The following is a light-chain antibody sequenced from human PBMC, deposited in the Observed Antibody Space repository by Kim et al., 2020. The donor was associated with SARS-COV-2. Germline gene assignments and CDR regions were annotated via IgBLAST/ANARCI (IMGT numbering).Light chain of an antibody. J-gene: IGKJ1*01. Sequence: RATINCKSSQSVLSSANNRNYLAWHQQKPGQPPKLLISWASVRDSGIPDRFSGSGSGTDFTLTITSLQAEDVAVYYCQQHYSAPLTFGQGTKLEI. CDR2: WAS. V-gene: IGKV4-1*01. CDR3: QQHYSAPLT. CDR1: QSVLSSANNRNY.